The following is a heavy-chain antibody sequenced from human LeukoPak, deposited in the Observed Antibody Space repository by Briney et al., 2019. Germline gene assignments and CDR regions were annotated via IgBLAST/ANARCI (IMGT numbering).Heavy chain of an antibody. D-gene: IGHD6-19*01. Sequence: SETLSLTCTVSGGSISSYYWSWIRQPPGKGLEWIGYIYYSGSTNYNPSLKSRVTISVDTSKNQFSLKLSSVTAADTAVYYCASRQWLVWGQAWFDPGGQGTLVTVSS. V-gene: IGHV4-59*08. CDR3: ASRQWLVWGQAWFDP. J-gene: IGHJ5*02. CDR1: GGSISSYY. CDR2: IYYSGST.